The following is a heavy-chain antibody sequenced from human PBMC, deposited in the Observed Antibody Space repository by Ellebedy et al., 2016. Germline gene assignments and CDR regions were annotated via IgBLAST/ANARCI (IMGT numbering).Heavy chain of an antibody. CDR1: GYSFNTYW. Sequence: ASVKVSCKGSGYSFNTYWIGWVRQMPGKGLEWMGIIYPGDSDTKYSPSFQGQVTISADKSINTAYLHRSSLKASDTAMYYCATSLAVAGTPYFYYGMDVWGQGTTVTVSS. CDR3: ATSLAVAGTPYFYYGMDV. J-gene: IGHJ6*02. D-gene: IGHD6-19*01. V-gene: IGHV5-51*01. CDR2: IYPGDSDT.